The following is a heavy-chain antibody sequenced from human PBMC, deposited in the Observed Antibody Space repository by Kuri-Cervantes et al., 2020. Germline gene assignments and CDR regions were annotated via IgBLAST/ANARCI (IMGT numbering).Heavy chain of an antibody. CDR2: ISTSGSTI. CDR1: GFTFSSYE. D-gene: IGHD3-16*01. CDR3: ARDPIAPGGRVFDY. J-gene: IGHJ4*02. V-gene: IGHV3-48*03. Sequence: GGSLRLSCAASGFTFSSYEMNWVRQAPGKGLEWVSYISTSGSTIYYSDSVKGRFTISRDNAKNSLYLQMNSLRAEDTAVYYCARDPIAPGGRVFDYWGPGTLVTVSS.